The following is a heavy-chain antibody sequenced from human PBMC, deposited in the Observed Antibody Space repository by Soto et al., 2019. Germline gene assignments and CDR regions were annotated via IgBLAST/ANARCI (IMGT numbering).Heavy chain of an antibody. J-gene: IGHJ6*04. V-gene: IGHV4-4*07. CDR2: IYTSGST. CDR1: GGSISSYY. Sequence: SETLSLTCTVSGGSISSYYWSWIRQPAGKGLEWIGRIYTSGSTNYNPSLKSRVTMSVDTSKNQFSLKLSSVTAADTAVYYCARDYYDILTGYYYYGMEVWGKGTTVNVS. CDR3: ARDYYDILTGYYYYGMEV. D-gene: IGHD3-9*01.